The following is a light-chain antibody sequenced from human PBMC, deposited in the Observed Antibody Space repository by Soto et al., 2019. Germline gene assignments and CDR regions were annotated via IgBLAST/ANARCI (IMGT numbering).Light chain of an antibody. Sequence: QSVLTQPPSASGTPGQRVTISCSGGSSNIGTNTVNWYQQLPGTAPKLLIYTNNQRPSGVPDRFSGSKSGTSASLAISGLRSEDEADYYCAAWDDSLNGHVVFGGGTKLTVL. J-gene: IGLJ2*01. CDR2: TNN. V-gene: IGLV1-44*01. CDR1: SSNIGTNT. CDR3: AAWDDSLNGHVV.